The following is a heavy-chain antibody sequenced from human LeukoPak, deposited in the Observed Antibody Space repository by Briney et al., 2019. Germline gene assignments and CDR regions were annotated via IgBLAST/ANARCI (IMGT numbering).Heavy chain of an antibody. D-gene: IGHD3-22*01. CDR3: ARDRAIVVVITTGFDAFDI. J-gene: IGHJ3*02. V-gene: IGHV1-2*02. Sequence: ASVKVSCKASGYTFTGYYMRWVRQAPGQGLEWMGWINPNSGGANYAQKFQGRVTMTRDTSISTAYMELSRLRSDDTAVYYCARDRAIVVVITTGFDAFDIWGQGTMVTVSS. CDR1: GYTFTGYY. CDR2: INPNSGGA.